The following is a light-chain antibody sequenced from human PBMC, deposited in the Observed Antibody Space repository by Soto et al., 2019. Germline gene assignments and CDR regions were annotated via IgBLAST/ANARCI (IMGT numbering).Light chain of an antibody. CDR1: QSVSSY. V-gene: IGKV3-11*01. J-gene: IGKJ2*01. CDR2: DAS. Sequence: EIVLTQSPATLSLSPGERATLSCRASQSVSSYLAWYHQKPGQAPRRLIYDASNRATGIPARFSGSGSGTDFTLTVSSLEPEDFAVYYCQQRSNWVYTFGQGNKLEIK. CDR3: QQRSNWVYT.